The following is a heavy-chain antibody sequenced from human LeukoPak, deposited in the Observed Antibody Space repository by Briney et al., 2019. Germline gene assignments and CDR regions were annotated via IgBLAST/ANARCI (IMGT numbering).Heavy chain of an antibody. Sequence: PSETLSLTCTVSGGSISSGYYYWSWIRRPAGKGLEWIGEINHSGSTNYNPSLKSRVTISVDTSKNQFSLKLSSVTAADTAVYYCARHASGLLPFDPWGQGTLLTVSS. CDR1: GGSISSGYYY. CDR3: ARHASGLLPFDP. CDR2: INHSGST. J-gene: IGHJ5*02. D-gene: IGHD2-8*01. V-gene: IGHV4-61*10.